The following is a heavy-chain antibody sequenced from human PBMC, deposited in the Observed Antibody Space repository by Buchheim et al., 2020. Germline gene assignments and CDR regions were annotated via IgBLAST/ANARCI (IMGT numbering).Heavy chain of an antibody. CDR1: GFMFSTYW. D-gene: IGHD4-11*01. CDR3: VRASSTVRAYYYGMDV. Sequence: EVQLVESGGVLVQPGGSLRLSCAASGFMFSTYWMSWVRQAPGKGLEWVANIKQDGSEKNYVDSVEGRFTISRDNAKISLDLQMNSLRVEDTGVYFCVRASSTVRAYYYGMDVWGQGTT. J-gene: IGHJ6*02. CDR2: IKQDGSEK. V-gene: IGHV3-7*04.